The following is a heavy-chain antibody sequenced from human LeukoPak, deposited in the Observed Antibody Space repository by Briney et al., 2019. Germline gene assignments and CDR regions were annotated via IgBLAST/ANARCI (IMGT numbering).Heavy chain of an antibody. CDR3: ARVLGYCSGGSCPWVWFDP. J-gene: IGHJ5*02. D-gene: IGHD2-15*01. Sequence: SETLSLTCAVYGGSFSGYYWSWIRQPPGKGLEWIGEINHSGSTNYNPSLKSRVTISVDTSKNQFSLKLSSVTAADTAVYYCARVLGYCSGGSCPWVWFDPWGQGTLVTVSS. CDR1: GGSFSGYY. CDR2: INHSGST. V-gene: IGHV4-34*01.